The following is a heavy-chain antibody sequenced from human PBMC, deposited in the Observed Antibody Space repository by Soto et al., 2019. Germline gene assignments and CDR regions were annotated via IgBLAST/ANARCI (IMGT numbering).Heavy chain of an antibody. CDR2: ISYHGSDI. CDR3: AKPKGADNPCDS. V-gene: IGHV3-30*18. CDR1: GFIFSRDG. Sequence: QVQLVESGGGVVQPWAPLRLSCAASGFIFSRDGMHWVRQAPGKGLEWVAVISYHGSDIYYADSVKGRFTISRDNSKNTVYLEMNSLRPEDTALYYCAKPKGADNPCDSWGQGTLVTVSS. J-gene: IGHJ4*02. D-gene: IGHD3-9*01.